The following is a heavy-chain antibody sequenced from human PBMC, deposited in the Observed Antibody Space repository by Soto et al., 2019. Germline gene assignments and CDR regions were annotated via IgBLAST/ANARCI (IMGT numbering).Heavy chain of an antibody. Sequence: GGSLRLSCAASGFTFTRYSMNWVRQAPGKGLEWVSSISSTTNYVYYGDSMKGRFTISRDNAKNSLYLEMNSLRAEDTAVYYCARESEDLTSNFDYWGQGTLVTVS. V-gene: IGHV3-21*06. CDR1: GFTFTRYS. CDR3: ARESEDLTSNFDY. J-gene: IGHJ4*02. CDR2: ISSTTNYV.